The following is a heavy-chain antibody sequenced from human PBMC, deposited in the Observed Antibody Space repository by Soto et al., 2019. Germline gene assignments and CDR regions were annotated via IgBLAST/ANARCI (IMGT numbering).Heavy chain of an antibody. CDR3: SREPPGIASAGTGNWFDP. J-gene: IGHJ5*02. V-gene: IGHV1-18*03. CDR2: ISAYHGNT. CDR1: GYTFTSYG. Sequence: GASVKVSCKASGYTFTSYGISWVRQAPGQGLEWMGWISAYHGNTNYAQKLQGRVTMTTDTSTSTAYMERRRRRPHGIAVYYCSREPPGIASAGTGNWFDPWGQGTLVTVSS. D-gene: IGHD6-13*01.